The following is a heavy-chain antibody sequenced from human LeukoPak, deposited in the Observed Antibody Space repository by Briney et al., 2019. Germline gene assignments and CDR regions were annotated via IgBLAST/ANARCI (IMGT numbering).Heavy chain of an antibody. CDR1: GFTFSSYG. Sequence: GGSLRLSCAASGFTFSSYGMHWVRQAPGKGLEWVAVIWYDGSNKYYADSVKGRFTISRDNSKNTLYLQMNSLRAEDTAVYYCARDREGDEYYFDYWGQGTLVTVSS. V-gene: IGHV3-33*01. J-gene: IGHJ4*02. CDR3: ARDREGDEYYFDY. D-gene: IGHD2-21*02. CDR2: IWYDGSNK.